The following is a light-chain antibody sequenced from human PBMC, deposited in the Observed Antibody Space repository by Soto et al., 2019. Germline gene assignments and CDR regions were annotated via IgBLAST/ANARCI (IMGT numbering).Light chain of an antibody. Sequence: TPSQSTVSVSPGEIATLTSRASQTVTSSYLAWYQQKPGQAPRLLIYGASTRATGVPPRFSGSGSGTEFTLTISSLQSEDFAVYYCQQFNKWPWTFGQGTKVDIK. CDR3: QQFNKWPWT. J-gene: IGKJ1*01. V-gene: IGKV3-15*01. CDR1: QTVTSSY. CDR2: GAS.